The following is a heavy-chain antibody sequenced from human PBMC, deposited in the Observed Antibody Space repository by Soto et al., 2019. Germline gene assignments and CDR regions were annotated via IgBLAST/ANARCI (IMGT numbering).Heavy chain of an antibody. CDR1: GGSISSTDHY. CDR2: IYYSGIT. CDR3: ARRGGNDFFDY. Sequence: QLQLQGSGPGLVKPSETLSLTCTVSGGSISSTDHYWGWIRQPPGKGLEWIGSIYYSGITYYNPSLKSRVTISVDTSKNQFPLKLFSLTAADTAGYYCARRGGNDFFDYWGQGTLVTVSS. V-gene: IGHV4-39*01. J-gene: IGHJ4*02. D-gene: IGHD5-12*01.